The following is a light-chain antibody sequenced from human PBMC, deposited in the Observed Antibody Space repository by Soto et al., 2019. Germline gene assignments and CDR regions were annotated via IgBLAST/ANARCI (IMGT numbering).Light chain of an antibody. CDR2: TAY. CDR3: QQLAGFPIT. CDR1: QGISNY. Sequence: DIHLTQSPSFLSASVGDRVTITCRASQGISNYLAWYQQNPGKAPNLLIYTAYTLQTGVPSRFSGSAFGTEFTLTISSLQPEDFATYYCQQLAGFPITFGQGTRLDIK. V-gene: IGKV1-9*01. J-gene: IGKJ5*01.